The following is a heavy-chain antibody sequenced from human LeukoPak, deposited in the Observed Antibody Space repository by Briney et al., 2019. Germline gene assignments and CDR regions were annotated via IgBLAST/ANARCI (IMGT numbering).Heavy chain of an antibody. D-gene: IGHD3-10*01. J-gene: IGHJ6*03. V-gene: IGHV3-11*01. CDR2: ISSSGSTI. Sequence: GGSLRLSCAVSGITPSNYGMSWIRQAPGKGLEWVSYISSSGSTIYYADSVKGRFTISRDNAKNSLYLQMNSLRAEDTAVYYCARAVTYYYGSGSPLDYYYYYMDVWGRGTTVTVSS. CDR1: GITPSNYG. CDR3: ARAVTYYYGSGSPLDYYYYYMDV.